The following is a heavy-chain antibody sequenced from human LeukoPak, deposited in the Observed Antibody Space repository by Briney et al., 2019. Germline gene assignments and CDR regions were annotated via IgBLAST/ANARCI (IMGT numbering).Heavy chain of an antibody. V-gene: IGHV3-48*03. CDR3: ARGWGE. D-gene: IGHD3-10*01. CDR1: GFTFSSYE. Sequence: GGSLRLSCVVSGFTFSSYEMNWVRQGPGKGLEWVSYISSSGSTKYYADSVKGRFTISRDNAKKSLYLQMNSLRAGDTAVYYCARGWGEGGQETLVTVSS. CDR2: ISSSGSTK. J-gene: IGHJ4*02.